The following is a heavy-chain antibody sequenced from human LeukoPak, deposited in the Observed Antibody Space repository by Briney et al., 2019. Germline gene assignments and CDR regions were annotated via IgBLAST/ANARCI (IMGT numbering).Heavy chain of an antibody. J-gene: IGHJ6*02. CDR1: GFTFSSYA. Sequence: PGGSLRLSCAASGFTFSSYAVSWVRQAPGKGLEWVSAISGSGGSAYYADSVKGRFTISRDNSKDTLYLQMSNLRAEDTAVYYCAKAPPADYRYYYGMDVWGQGTTVTVSS. CDR3: AKAPPADYRYYYGMDV. V-gene: IGHV3-23*01. CDR2: ISGSGGSA.